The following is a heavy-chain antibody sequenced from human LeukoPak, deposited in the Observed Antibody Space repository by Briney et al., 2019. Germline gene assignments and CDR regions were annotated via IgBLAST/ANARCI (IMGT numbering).Heavy chain of an antibody. D-gene: IGHD3-22*01. V-gene: IGHV3-7*01. J-gene: IGHJ4*02. CDR1: GFTFSSYW. Sequence: GGSLRLSCAASGFTFSSYWMSWVRQAPGEGLEWVANIKQDGSEKYYVDSVKGRFTISRDNAKNSLYLQMNSLRAEDTAVYYCARGPLGYYDSSGYYWRFDYWGQGTLVTVSS. CDR2: IKQDGSEK. CDR3: ARGPLGYYDSSGYYWRFDY.